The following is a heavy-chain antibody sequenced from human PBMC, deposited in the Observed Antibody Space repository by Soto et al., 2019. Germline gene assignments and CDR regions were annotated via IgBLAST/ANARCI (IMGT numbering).Heavy chain of an antibody. J-gene: IGHJ4*02. Sequence: SETLSLTCPVSGGSLSSGDYYWSWLRQPPGKGLEWIGYIYYSGSTYYNPSLKSRVTISVDTSKNQFSLKLSSVTAADTAVYYCARVGSRLLWFGELLPRTYFDYWGQGTLVTVS. CDR2: IYYSGST. D-gene: IGHD3-10*01. CDR3: ARVGSRLLWFGELLPRTYFDY. V-gene: IGHV4-30-4*01. CDR1: GGSLSSGDYY.